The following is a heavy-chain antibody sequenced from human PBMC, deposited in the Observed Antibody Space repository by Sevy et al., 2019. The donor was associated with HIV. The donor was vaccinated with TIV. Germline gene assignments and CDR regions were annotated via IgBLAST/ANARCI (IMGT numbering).Heavy chain of an antibody. D-gene: IGHD3-10*01. J-gene: IGHJ4*02. CDR3: ARGTLGTMVQGGYHYPTGYFDY. CDR1: GGSISSYY. CDR2: IYYSGST. V-gene: IGHV4-59*01. Sequence: SETLSLTCTVSGGSISSYYWSWIRQPPGKGLEWIGYIYYSGSTNYNPSLKSRVTISVDTSKNQFSLKLSSVTAADTAVYYWARGTLGTMVQGGYHYPTGYFDYWGQGTLVTVSS.